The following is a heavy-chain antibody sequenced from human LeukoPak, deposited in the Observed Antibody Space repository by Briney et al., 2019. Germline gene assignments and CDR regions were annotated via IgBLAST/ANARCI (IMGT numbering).Heavy chain of an antibody. D-gene: IGHD3-16*01. V-gene: IGHV1-69*04. J-gene: IGHJ4*02. CDR3: AREGFGEWEQLPFVH. CDR2: IIPILGVA. Sequence: SVKVSCKSSGGTFSTYPIAWVRQAPGQGLEWMGRIIPILGVANYAQKFQGRVTFTAEESTSTAYMDLSSLTSEDTAVYYCAREGFGEWEQLPFVHWGQGTLVSVSS. CDR1: GGTFSTYP.